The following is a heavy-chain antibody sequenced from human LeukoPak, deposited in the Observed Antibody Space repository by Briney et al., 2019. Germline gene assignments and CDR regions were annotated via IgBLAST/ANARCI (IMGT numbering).Heavy chain of an antibody. CDR3: ARGRVMNDYGGNILEY. CDR2: TNPIVGAT. D-gene: IGHD4-23*01. V-gene: IGHV1-69*13. J-gene: IGHJ4*02. CDR1: GGTFSRYS. Sequence: ASAKVSCKAPGGTFSRYSISWVRQAPGQGLEWMGGTNPIVGATYYAQKFQGRVTISRDESTSTANMELSSLRPDDTAVYYCARGRVMNDYGGNILEYWGQGTLVTVSS.